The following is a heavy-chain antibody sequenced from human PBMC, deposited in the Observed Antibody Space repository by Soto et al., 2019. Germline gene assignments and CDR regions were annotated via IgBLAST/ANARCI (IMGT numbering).Heavy chain of an antibody. D-gene: IGHD3-16*01. J-gene: IGHJ4*02. CDR2: IYYSGST. Sequence: SETLSLTCTVSGGSISNSNYYWGWIRQPPGKGLEWIGSIYYSGSTYYNPSLKSRVTISVDTPKNQFSLNLRSVTAADTAVYYCARQIYDFVWGTYSPFYFDYWGQGTLVTVSS. CDR1: GGSISNSNYY. CDR3: ARQIYDFVWGTYSPFYFDY. V-gene: IGHV4-39*01.